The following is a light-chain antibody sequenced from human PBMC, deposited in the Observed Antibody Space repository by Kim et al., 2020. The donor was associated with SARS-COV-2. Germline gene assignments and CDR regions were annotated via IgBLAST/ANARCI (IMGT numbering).Light chain of an antibody. CDR2: AAS. J-gene: IGKJ2*01. CDR3: QQHKSDPDT. CDR1: QGISSY. Sequence: IQLTQSPSSLSASVGDRVTITCRASQGISSYLAWYQQKPGKAPKLLIYAASTLQSGVPSRFSGSGSGTDFTLTISSLQPEDFATYYCQQHKSDPDTFGQGTKLEI. V-gene: IGKV1-9*01.